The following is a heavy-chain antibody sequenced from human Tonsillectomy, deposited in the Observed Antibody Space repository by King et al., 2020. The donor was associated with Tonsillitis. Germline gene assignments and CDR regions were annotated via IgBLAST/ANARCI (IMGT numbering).Heavy chain of an antibody. J-gene: IGHJ4*02. CDR3: ARGVVVTAIPYYFDY. D-gene: IGHD2-21*02. CDR1: VGSISSYY. CDR2: IYYSGST. V-gene: IGHV4-59*01. Sequence: QLQESGPGLVKPSETLSLTCTVSVGSISSYYWSWFLQPPGKGLEWIGYIYYSGSTNYNPSLKSRVTISVDTSKNQFSLKLSSVTAADTAVYYCARGVVVTAIPYYFDYWGQGTLVTVSS.